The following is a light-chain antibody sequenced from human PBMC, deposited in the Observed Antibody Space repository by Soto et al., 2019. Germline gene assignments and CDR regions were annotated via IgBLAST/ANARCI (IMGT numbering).Light chain of an antibody. CDR3: QQRRSWPPTIT. CDR2: GAS. J-gene: IGKJ5*01. Sequence: EIGLTQSPATLSLSVGDRATLTCQASQNVSTYLTWYQQKPGKAPRLIIYGASYLATDIPARFSGSGSGTDFALTISSLEPEDVAVYSCQQRRSWPPTITFGQGTRVEI. V-gene: IGKV3-11*01. CDR1: QNVSTY.